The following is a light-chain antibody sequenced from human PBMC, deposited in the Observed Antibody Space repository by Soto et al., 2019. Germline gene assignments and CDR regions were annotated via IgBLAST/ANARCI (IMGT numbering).Light chain of an antibody. CDR3: HQYDSWT. CDR2: GAS. CDR1: QSFNSIY. V-gene: IGKV3-20*01. Sequence: EIVLTQSPGTLSLSPGERATLSCRASQSFNSIYLAWYQQKPGQAPRLLIYGASSRATGIPDRFSGSGSGKDFTLTISRLEPEDFAVYYCHQYDSWTFGQGTKVDIK. J-gene: IGKJ1*01.